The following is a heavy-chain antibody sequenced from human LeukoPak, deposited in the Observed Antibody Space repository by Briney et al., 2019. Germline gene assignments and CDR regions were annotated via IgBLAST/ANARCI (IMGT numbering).Heavy chain of an antibody. CDR1: GYTFTSYD. Sequence: EASVKVSCKPSGYTFTSYDINWVRQATGQGLEWMGWMNPNSGNTGYAQKFQGRVTMTRNTSISKAYMELSSLRSEDTAVYYCGRAVTAGDLDYGDYEVHYWGQGTLVTVSS. D-gene: IGHD4-17*01. V-gene: IGHV1-8*01. CDR2: MNPNSGNT. CDR3: GRAVTAGDLDYGDYEVHY. J-gene: IGHJ4*02.